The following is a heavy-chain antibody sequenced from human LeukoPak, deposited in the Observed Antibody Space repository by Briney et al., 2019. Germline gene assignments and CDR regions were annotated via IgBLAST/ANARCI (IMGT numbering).Heavy chain of an antibody. CDR3: AREGPDSNYYYYYMDV. J-gene: IGHJ6*03. V-gene: IGHV7-4-1*02. CDR1: GYTFTSYA. CDR2: INTNTGNP. Sequence: GASVKVSCKASGYTFTSYAMNWVRQAPGQGLEWMGWINTNTGNPTYAQGFTGRFVFSLDTSVSTAYLQISSLKAEDTAVYYCAREGPDSNYYYYYMDVWGKATTVTVSS.